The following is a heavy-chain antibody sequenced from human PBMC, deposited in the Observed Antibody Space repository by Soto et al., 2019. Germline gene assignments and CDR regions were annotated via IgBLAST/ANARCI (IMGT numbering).Heavy chain of an antibody. CDR3: ARTSAAGKYYYGTDV. J-gene: IGHJ6*02. CDR2: INPNIGGT. Sequence: GASVKVSCKASGYTFTGYYLHWVRQAPGQGLEWMGWINPNIGGTKYAQKFQGQVTISADKSISTAYLQWSSLKASDTAMYYCARTSAAGKYYYGTDVWGQGTTVTVSS. CDR1: GYTFTGYY. D-gene: IGHD6-13*01. V-gene: IGHV1-2*02.